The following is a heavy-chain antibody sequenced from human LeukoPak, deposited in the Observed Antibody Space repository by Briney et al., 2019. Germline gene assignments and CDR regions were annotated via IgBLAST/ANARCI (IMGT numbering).Heavy chain of an antibody. CDR2: ISWDGCKT. CDR3: AKDNGYGDNLLDY. D-gene: IGHD4-17*01. CDR1: GLAFGLYP. V-gene: IGHV3-43*01. Sequence: PGGSQRLSCAASGLAFGLYPMHWARQAPGKGLEWVSLISWDGCKTYSAVSVQGRLPLSRDNNKNSLYLRMNSRRAEDTALYYCAKDNGYGDNLLDYWGQGTLVTVSS. J-gene: IGHJ4*02.